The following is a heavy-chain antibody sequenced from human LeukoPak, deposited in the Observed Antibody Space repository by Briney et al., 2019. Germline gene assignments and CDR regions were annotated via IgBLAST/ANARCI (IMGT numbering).Heavy chain of an antibody. CDR3: ARQGFHDNSGTFDI. Sequence: PSETLSLTCTVSGGSISSDYWSWIRQPPGKGLEWIGYIFYSGSTNYNPSLKSRVTISVDTSKNQFSLKLSSVTAADTAVYYCARQGFHDNSGTFDIWGHGTMVTVSS. D-gene: IGHD3-22*01. V-gene: IGHV4-59*08. CDR2: IFYSGST. J-gene: IGHJ3*02. CDR1: GGSISSDY.